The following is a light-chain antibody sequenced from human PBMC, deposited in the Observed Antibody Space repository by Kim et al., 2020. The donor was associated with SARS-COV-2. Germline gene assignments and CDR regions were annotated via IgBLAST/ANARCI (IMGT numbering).Light chain of an antibody. CDR1: SSDVGEYNY. CDR3: SSYTSSSTLV. V-gene: IGLV2-14*03. CDR2: DVS. Sequence: GQRITISSTGTSSDVGEYNYVSWYQQHPGKAPKRMIYDVSNRPSGVSSRFSGSKSGNTASLTISGLQAEDEADYYCSSYTSSSTLVFGTGTKVTVL. J-gene: IGLJ1*01.